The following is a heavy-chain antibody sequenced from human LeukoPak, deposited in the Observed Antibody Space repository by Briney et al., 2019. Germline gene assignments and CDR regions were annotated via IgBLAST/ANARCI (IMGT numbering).Heavy chain of an antibody. CDR2: IRYDGSNK. D-gene: IGHD3-16*02. CDR1: GFTFSSYG. J-gene: IGHJ4*02. Sequence: GGSLRLSCAATGFTFSSYGMHWVRQAPGKVLEWGAFIRYDGSNKYYADSVNGRFNISRVNSKNTLNLQMTNIRAEVTTTYIGAKGPVTFGGVIAPGYWGQGTLVTVSS. V-gene: IGHV3-30*02. CDR3: AKGPVTFGGVIAPGY.